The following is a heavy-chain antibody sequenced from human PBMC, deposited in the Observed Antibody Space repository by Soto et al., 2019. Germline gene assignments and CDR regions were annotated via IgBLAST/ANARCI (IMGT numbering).Heavy chain of an antibody. Sequence: PGGSLRLSCAASGFTFSSYVMHWVRQAPGKGLEWVAVISYDGSNKYYADSVKGRFTISRDNSKNTLYLQMNSLRAEDTAVYYCAKDRYCSSTSCYDWFDPWGQGTLVTVSS. D-gene: IGHD2-2*01. CDR3: AKDRYCSSTSCYDWFDP. V-gene: IGHV3-30*18. CDR2: ISYDGSNK. CDR1: GFTFSSYV. J-gene: IGHJ5*02.